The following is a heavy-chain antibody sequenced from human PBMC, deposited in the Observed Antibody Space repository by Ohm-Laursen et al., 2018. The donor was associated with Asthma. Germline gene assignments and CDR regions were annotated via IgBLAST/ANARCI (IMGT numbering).Heavy chain of an antibody. V-gene: IGHV3-30-3*01. CDR2: ISYDGSNK. Sequence: SLRLSCSASGFTFRSYAMHWVRQAPGKGLEWVAVISYDGSNKYYADSVKGRFTISRVNSKNTLYLQMDSLRAEDTAVYYCARGERGGRPLEDFDYWGQGTLVTVSS. J-gene: IGHJ4*02. CDR1: GFTFRSYA. CDR3: ARGERGGRPLEDFDY. D-gene: IGHD3-10*01.